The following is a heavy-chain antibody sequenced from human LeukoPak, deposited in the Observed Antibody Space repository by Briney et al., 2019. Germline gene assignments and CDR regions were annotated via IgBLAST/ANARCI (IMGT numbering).Heavy chain of an antibody. D-gene: IGHD6-13*01. V-gene: IGHV3-30-3*01. CDR3: ARDFSSSWYIIYYYYGMDV. CDR1: GFTFSSYA. CDR2: ISYDGSNK. J-gene: IGHJ6*02. Sequence: GGSLRLSCAASGFTFSSYAMHWVRQAPGKGLEWVAVISYDGSNKYYADSVEGRFTISRDNSKNTLYLQMNSLRAEDTAVYYCARDFSSSWYIIYYYYGMDVWGQGTTVTVSS.